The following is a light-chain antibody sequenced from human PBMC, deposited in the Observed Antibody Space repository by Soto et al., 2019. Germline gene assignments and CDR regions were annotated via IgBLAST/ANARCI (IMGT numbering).Light chain of an antibody. CDR3: QQYSDSPHT. Sequence: EIVLTQSPGTLSLSPGERATLSCRASQTVRTNYLAWFQHKPGQAPRLLIYGASSRATGIPDRFSGSGSGKDITLTINRLEPEDFAVYFCQQYSDSPHTFGGGTRVEIK. CDR1: QTVRTNY. CDR2: GAS. J-gene: IGKJ4*01. V-gene: IGKV3-20*01.